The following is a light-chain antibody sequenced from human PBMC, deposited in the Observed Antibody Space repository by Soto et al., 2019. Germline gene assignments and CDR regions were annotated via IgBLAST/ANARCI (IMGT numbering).Light chain of an antibody. CDR1: QDISNS. Sequence: IQLTQSPSSLSASVGDRVTITCQASQDISNSLNWYQQKPGKAPELLIYDASHLETGVPSRFSGSGSETDFTLTISGLQPEDIATYYCQQYHHFPPMYTFGQGTKLEIK. J-gene: IGKJ2*01. CDR2: DAS. CDR3: QQYHHFPPMYT. V-gene: IGKV1-33*01.